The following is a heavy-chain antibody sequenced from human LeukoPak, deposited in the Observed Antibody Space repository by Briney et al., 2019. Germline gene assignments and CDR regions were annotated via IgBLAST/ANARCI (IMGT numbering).Heavy chain of an antibody. V-gene: IGHV4-39*07. CDR2: MFNSGSN. CDR3: AREADRWFDP. CDR1: GGSISSSYYY. J-gene: IGHJ5*02. Sequence: SETQSLTCTVPGGSISSSYYYWGWIRQPPGRGLEWIGTMFNSGSNNYNPSLERRVTISVDTSKNQFSLKLSSVTAADTAVYYCAREADRWFDPWGQGTRVTVSS.